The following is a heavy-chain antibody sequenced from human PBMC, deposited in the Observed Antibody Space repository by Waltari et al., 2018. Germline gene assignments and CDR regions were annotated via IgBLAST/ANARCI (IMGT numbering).Heavy chain of an antibody. J-gene: IGHJ4*02. CDR2: IIPILGIA. Sequence: QVQLVQSGAEVKKPGSSVTVSCKASGGTFSSYTISWVRQAPGQGLEWMGRIIPILGIANYAQKFQGRVTITADKSTSTAYMELSSLISEDTAVYYCARDRDDYSNYGPDYWGQGTLVTVSS. CDR1: GGTFSSYT. CDR3: ARDRDDYSNYGPDY. D-gene: IGHD4-4*01. V-gene: IGHV1-69*08.